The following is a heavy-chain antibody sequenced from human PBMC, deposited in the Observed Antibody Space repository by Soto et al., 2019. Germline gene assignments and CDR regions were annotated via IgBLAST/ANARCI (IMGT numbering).Heavy chain of an antibody. D-gene: IGHD3-3*01. CDR2: IIPIFGAT. J-gene: IGHJ4*02. CDR3: ARAPFYEFWSGYYREKYFDY. V-gene: IGHV1-69*12. CDR1: GGTFSSHA. Sequence: QVQLVQSGSEVKKPGSSVKVSCKASGGTFSSHAISWVRQAPGQGLEWMGCIIPIFGATNYAQKFQGRVTITADESTATAYMALRSLRSEDTAAYYCARAPFYEFWSGYYREKYFDYWGRGSLVSVSS.